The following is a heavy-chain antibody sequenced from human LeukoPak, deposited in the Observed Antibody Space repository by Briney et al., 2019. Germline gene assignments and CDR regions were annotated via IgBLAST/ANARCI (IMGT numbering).Heavy chain of an antibody. V-gene: IGHV1-18*01. J-gene: IGHJ6*02. D-gene: IGHD2-15*01. CDR1: GYTFTIYG. Sequence: AASVTVSFTASGYTFTIYGISWVRQATGQGREWMGWISAYNGNTNYAQKLQGRVTMTTDTSTSTAYMELRSLRSDDTAVYYCAREPVVVVAPIYGMDVWGQGTTVTVSS. CDR3: AREPVVVVAPIYGMDV. CDR2: ISAYNGNT.